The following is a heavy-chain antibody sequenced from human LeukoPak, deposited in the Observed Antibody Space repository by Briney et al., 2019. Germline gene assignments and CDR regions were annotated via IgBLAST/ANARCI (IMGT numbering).Heavy chain of an antibody. CDR3: ARDKVSPVTPGRGWFDP. Sequence: PSGTLSLTCAVSGGSISSSNWWSWVRQPPGKGLEWIGEIYHSGSTNYNPSLKSRVTISVDKSKNQFSLKLNSVTAADTAVYYCARDKVSPVTPGRGWFDPWGQGTLVTVSS. D-gene: IGHD4-23*01. J-gene: IGHJ5*02. V-gene: IGHV4-4*02. CDR2: IYHSGST. CDR1: GGSISSSNW.